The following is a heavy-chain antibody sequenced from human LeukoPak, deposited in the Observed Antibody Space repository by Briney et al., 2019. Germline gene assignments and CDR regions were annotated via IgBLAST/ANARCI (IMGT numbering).Heavy chain of an antibody. V-gene: IGHV5-51*01. CDR1: RCIW. CDR3: VSSSGSSLSPPDY. Sequence: GESLKISCKGSRCIWIGWVRQMPGKGLEWMGIIYPGDSDTRYSPSFQGQVTISADKSISTAYLQWTSLKASDTAMYYCVSSSGSSLSPPDYWGQGTLVTVSS. CDR2: IYPGDSDT. D-gene: IGHD1-26*01. J-gene: IGHJ4*02.